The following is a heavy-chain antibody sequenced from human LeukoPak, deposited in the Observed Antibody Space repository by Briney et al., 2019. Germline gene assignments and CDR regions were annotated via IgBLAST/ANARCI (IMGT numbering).Heavy chain of an antibody. CDR3: ARLDQGIAVAGGGLTSYYYYGMDV. Sequence: ASVNVSCKASGYTFTSYDINWVRQATGQGLEWMGWMNPNSGNTSYAQKFQGRVTMTRNTSISTAYMELSSLRSEDTAVYYCARLDQGIAVAGGGLTSYYYYGMDVWGQGTTVTVSS. CDR1: GYTFTSYD. J-gene: IGHJ6*02. V-gene: IGHV1-8*01. CDR2: MNPNSGNT. D-gene: IGHD6-19*01.